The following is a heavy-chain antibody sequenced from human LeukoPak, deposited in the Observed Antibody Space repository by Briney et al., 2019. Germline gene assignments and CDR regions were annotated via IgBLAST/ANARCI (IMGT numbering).Heavy chain of an antibody. D-gene: IGHD6-6*01. V-gene: IGHV1-69*13. Sequence: GASVKVSCKASGGTFSSYAISWVRQVPGQGLEWMGGIIPIFGTANYAQKFQGRVTITADESTSTAYMELSSLRSEDTAVYYCAREYLLEQLRISVNWFDPWGQGTLVTVSS. J-gene: IGHJ5*02. CDR2: IIPIFGTA. CDR3: AREYLLEQLRISVNWFDP. CDR1: GGTFSSYA.